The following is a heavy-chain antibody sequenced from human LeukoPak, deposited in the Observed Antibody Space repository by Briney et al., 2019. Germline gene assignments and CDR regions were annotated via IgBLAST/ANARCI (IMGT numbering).Heavy chain of an antibody. J-gene: IGHJ6*03. CDR1: GGSISSGGYS. Sequence: PSQTLSLTCAVSGGSISSGGYSWSWIRQPPGKGLEWIGYIYHSGSTYYNPSLKSRVTISVDRSKNQFSLNLSSVTAADTAVYYCARWYCSSTTCYHMDVWGKGTTVTVSS. V-gene: IGHV4-30-2*02. CDR2: IYHSGST. CDR3: ARWYCSSTTCYHMDV. D-gene: IGHD2/OR15-2a*01.